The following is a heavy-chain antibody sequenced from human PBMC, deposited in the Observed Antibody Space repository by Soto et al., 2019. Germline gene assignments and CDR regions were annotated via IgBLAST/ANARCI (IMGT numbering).Heavy chain of an antibody. Sequence: QVQLVQSGAELKKPGASVTISCKASGYSFTNHGINWVRQAPGQGLEWMGWINPDTGNTNYLQRLQGTVTMTTDTSTSTAYRELRSLRSDDTAIYYCARGGFDDAFDIWGQGTLVTVSS. CDR1: GYSFTNHG. J-gene: IGHJ3*02. D-gene: IGHD3-22*01. CDR2: INPDTGNT. V-gene: IGHV1-18*04. CDR3: ARGGFDDAFDI.